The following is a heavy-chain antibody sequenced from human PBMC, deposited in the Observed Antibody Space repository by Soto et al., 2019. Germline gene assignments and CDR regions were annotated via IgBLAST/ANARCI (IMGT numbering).Heavy chain of an antibody. CDR2: ISSSGGST. D-gene: IGHD6-13*01. J-gene: IGHJ4*02. Sequence: EVHLLESGGGLVQPGGSLRLSCAASGFTFSSYAMSWVRQAPGKGLEWVSTISSSGGSTYYADSVKGRFTISRDNSTNTLYLQMNSLRAEDTAVDYCAKLGSSSWNARLGYFDYWGQGTLVTVSS. CDR3: AKLGSSSWNARLGYFDY. CDR1: GFTFSSYA. V-gene: IGHV3-23*01.